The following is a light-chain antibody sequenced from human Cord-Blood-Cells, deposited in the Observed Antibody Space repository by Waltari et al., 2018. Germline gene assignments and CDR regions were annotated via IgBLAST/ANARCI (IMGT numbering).Light chain of an antibody. CDR2: AAS. J-gene: IGKJ4*01. CDR1: QSISSY. V-gene: IGKV1-39*01. Sequence: DIQMTQSPSSLSASVGDRVTITCRASQSISSYLNWYQQKPEKAPKLLIYAASSSQSVVPSRCSGSGSGTDFTLTISSLQPEDFATYYCQQSYSTPPSFGGGTKVEIK. CDR3: QQSYSTPPS.